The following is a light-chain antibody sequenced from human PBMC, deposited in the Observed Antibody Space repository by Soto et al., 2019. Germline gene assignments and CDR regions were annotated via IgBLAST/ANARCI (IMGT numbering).Light chain of an antibody. J-gene: IGLJ3*02. CDR2: DVS. CDR1: SSDVGAYKY. Sequence: QSALTQPASVSGSPGQSITISCTGTSSDVGAYKYVSWYQQHADKAPKLLIYDVSSRSSGISDRFSGSKSGNTASLTIIGLQAEDEADYYCSSYAGTSIPDVLFGGGTKLTVL. V-gene: IGLV2-14*03. CDR3: SSYAGTSIPDVL.